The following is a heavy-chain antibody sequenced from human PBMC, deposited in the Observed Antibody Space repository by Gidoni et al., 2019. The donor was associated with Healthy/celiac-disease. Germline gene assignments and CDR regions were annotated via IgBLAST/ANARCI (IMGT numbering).Heavy chain of an antibody. J-gene: IGHJ4*02. D-gene: IGHD3-9*01. CDR3: ARDEGITIFYMGAAFDY. V-gene: IGHV3-21*01. CDR2: ISSSSSYI. Sequence: EVQLVESGGGLVKPGGSLRLSCAASGFTFSSYSMNWVRQAPGKGLEWVSSISSSSSYIYYADSVKGRFTISRDNAKNSLYLQMNSLRAEDTAVYYCARDEGITIFYMGAAFDYWGQGTLVTVSS. CDR1: GFTFSSYS.